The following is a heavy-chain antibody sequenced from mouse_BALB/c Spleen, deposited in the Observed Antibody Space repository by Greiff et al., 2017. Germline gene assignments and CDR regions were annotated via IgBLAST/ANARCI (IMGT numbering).Heavy chain of an antibody. V-gene: IGHV1S81*02. CDR2: INPSNGRT. Sequence: QVQLQQPGAELVKPGASVKLSCKASGYTFTSYWMHWVKQRPGQGLEWIGEINPSNGRTNYNEKFKSKATLTVDKSSSTAYMQLSSLTSEDSAVYYCARRGYGYDDWYFDVWGAGTTVTVSS. CDR3: ARRGYGYDDWYFDV. D-gene: IGHD1-2*01. CDR1: GYTFTSYW. J-gene: IGHJ1*01.